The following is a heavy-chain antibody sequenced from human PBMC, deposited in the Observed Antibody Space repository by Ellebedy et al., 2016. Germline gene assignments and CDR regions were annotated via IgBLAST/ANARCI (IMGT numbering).Heavy chain of an antibody. J-gene: IGHJ4*02. CDR2: IKQDGSQK. D-gene: IGHD6-19*01. CDR1: GFIFRNSW. CDR3: GAGGGWLSDY. V-gene: IGHV3-7*01. Sequence: GESLKISCAGSGFIFRNSWMTWVRQAPGKGLAWVASIKQDGSQKDYVDSVKGRFTISRDNAKGSLYLQMTRLRVEDTAVYYCGAGGGWLSDYWGQGTLVTVSS.